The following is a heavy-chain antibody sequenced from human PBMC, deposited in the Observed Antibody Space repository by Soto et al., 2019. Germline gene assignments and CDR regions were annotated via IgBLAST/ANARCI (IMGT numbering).Heavy chain of an antibody. Sequence: QVQLQQWGAGLLKPSETLSLICAVYGGSFSGYYWSWIRQPPGKGLEWIGEIDHSGSTNYKLSLKSRVTISVDRSKNQFSLKLNSVTAADTAVYYCARASYGDYVWYFDLWGRGTLVTVSS. CDR2: IDHSGST. V-gene: IGHV4-34*01. CDR3: ARASYGDYVWYFDL. CDR1: GGSFSGYY. J-gene: IGHJ2*01. D-gene: IGHD4-17*01.